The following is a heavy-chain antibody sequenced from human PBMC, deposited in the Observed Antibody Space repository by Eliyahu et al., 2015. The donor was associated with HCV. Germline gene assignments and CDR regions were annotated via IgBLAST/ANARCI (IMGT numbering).Heavy chain of an antibody. CDR2: INHSGST. V-gene: IGHV4-34*01. Sequence: QVQLQQWGAGLLKPSETLSLTCAVYGGSFSGYYWSWIRQPPGKGLEWIGEINHSGSTNYNPSLKSRVTISVDTSKNQFSLKLSSVTAADTAVYYCARMTYCGGDCYSLWQGWFDPWGQGTLVTVSS. J-gene: IGHJ5*02. CDR3: ARMTYCGGDCYSLWQGWFDP. D-gene: IGHD2-21*02. CDR1: GGSFSGYY.